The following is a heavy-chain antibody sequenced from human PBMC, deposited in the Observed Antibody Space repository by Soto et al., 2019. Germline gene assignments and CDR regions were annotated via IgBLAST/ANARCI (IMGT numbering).Heavy chain of an antibody. J-gene: IGHJ6*02. CDR3: ARADYCKGKYYYYGMDV. Sequence: ASVKVSCKASGGTFSSYAISWVRQAPGQGLEWMGGIIPIFGTANYAQKFQGRVTIIADKSTSTAYMELSSLRSEDTAVYYCARADYCKGKYYYYGMDVWGQVTTVTVS. V-gene: IGHV1-69*06. CDR1: GGTFSSYA. CDR2: IIPIFGTA. D-gene: IGHD4-4*01.